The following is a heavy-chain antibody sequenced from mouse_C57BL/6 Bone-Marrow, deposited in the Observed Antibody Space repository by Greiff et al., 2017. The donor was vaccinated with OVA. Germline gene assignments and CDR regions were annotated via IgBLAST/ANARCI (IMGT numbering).Heavy chain of an antibody. D-gene: IGHD2-10*01. CDR2: IYPGSGST. Sequence: VQLQQPGAELVKPGASVKMSCKASGYTFTSYWITWVKQRPGQGLEWIGDIYPGSGSTNYNEKFKGKATLTVDKSSSTAYMQLSSLTSEDSAVYYCERRLPGVNWYFDVWGKGTTVTVSS. J-gene: IGHJ1*03. CDR1: GYTFTSYW. V-gene: IGHV1-55*01. CDR3: ERRLPGVNWYFDV.